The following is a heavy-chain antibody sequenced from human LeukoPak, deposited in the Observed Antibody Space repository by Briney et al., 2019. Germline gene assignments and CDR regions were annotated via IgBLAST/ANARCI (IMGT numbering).Heavy chain of an antibody. J-gene: IGHJ4*02. Sequence: GGSLRLSCAASGFTFSSYGMSWVRQAPGKGLEWVSAISGSGGSTYYADSVKGRFTISRDNSKNTLYLQMNSLRAEDTAVYYCAKGEGYYDSSGYNGWGQGTLVTVSS. V-gene: IGHV3-23*01. CDR3: AKGEGYYDSSGYNG. CDR1: GFTFSSYG. D-gene: IGHD3-22*01. CDR2: ISGSGGST.